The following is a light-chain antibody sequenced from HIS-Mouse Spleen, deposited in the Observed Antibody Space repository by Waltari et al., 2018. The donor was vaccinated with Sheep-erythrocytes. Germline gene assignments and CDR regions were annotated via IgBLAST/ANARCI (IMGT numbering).Light chain of an antibody. CDR2: DVS. V-gene: IGLV2-11*01. J-gene: IGLJ2*01. Sequence: QSALTQPRPVSGSPGQSVTISCTGTSSDVGGYHHVSWYQQHPGKAPKLMIYDVSKRPSGFPDRFSGSKSGNTASLTISGLQAEDEADYYCCSYAGSYTLVFGGGTKLTVL. CDR3: CSYAGSYTLV. CDR1: SSDVGGYHH.